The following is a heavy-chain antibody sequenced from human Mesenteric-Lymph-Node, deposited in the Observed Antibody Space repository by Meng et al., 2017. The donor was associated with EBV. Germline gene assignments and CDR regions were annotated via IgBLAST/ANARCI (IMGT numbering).Heavy chain of an antibody. CDR2: INHSGST. J-gene: IGHJ4*02. Sequence: QVQLQPGGPGLLKPSATLPLTCAVYGGSFSGYYWSWIRQPPGKGLEWIGEINHSGSTNYNPSLKSRVTISVDTSKNQFSLKLSSVTAADTAVYYCARGGVLSYYALDYWGQGTLVTVSS. CDR3: ARGGVLSYYALDY. D-gene: IGHD1-26*01. CDR1: GGSFSGYY. V-gene: IGHV4-34*01.